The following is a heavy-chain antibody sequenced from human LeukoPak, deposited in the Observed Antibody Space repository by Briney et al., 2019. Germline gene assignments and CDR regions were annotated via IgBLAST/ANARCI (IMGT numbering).Heavy chain of an antibody. Sequence: PGGSLRLSCAASGFAVSDNYMSWVRQAPGKGLEWVSLIYSDGSTFYADSVKGRFTISRDNSKNTLYLQMSSLRAEDTAVYYCAKAANEWELLAGYFDYWGQGTLVTVSS. CDR1: GFAVSDNY. D-gene: IGHD1-26*01. J-gene: IGHJ4*02. CDR2: IYSDGST. V-gene: IGHV3-53*01. CDR3: AKAANEWELLAGYFDY.